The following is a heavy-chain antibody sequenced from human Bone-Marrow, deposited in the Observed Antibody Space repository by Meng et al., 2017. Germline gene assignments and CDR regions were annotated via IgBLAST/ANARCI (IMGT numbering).Heavy chain of an antibody. CDR1: GFTFSPYW. J-gene: IGHJ4*02. Sequence: ELQLMESGGGVVQPGRSLRLSCAASGFTFSPYWMHWVRQAPGKGLVWVSHINSDGSITGYADSVKGRFTITSDNAKNTLFLQMSSLRAEDTAVYYCARAPGIAAAAWGQGALVTVSS. CDR2: INSDGSIT. V-gene: IGHV3-74*01. CDR3: ARAPGIAAAA. D-gene: IGHD6-25*01.